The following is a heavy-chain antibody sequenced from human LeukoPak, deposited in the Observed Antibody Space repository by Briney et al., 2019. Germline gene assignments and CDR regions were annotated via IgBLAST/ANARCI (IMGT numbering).Heavy chain of an antibody. D-gene: IGHD2-21*01. Sequence: KPGRSLRLSCAASGLTFSSYAMNWVRQPPGKGLEWVSSISSSGTYIYFADSVKGRFTISRDNAKNSLYLQINSLRAEDTALYYCAREQSYSEEIVVVNPPFDYWGQGTLVTVSS. CDR2: ISSSGTYI. V-gene: IGHV3-21*01. CDR1: GLTFSSYA. CDR3: AREQSYSEEIVVVNPPFDY. J-gene: IGHJ4*02.